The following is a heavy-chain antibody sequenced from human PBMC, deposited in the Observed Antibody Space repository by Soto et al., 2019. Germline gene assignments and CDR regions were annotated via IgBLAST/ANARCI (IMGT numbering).Heavy chain of an antibody. CDR3: ARALGSSGYFQH. V-gene: IGHV1-69*13. Sequence: SGKVSCKASGGTFSSYAISWVRQAPGQGLEWMGGIIPIFGTANYAQKFQGRVTITADESTSTAYMELSSLRSEDTAVYYCARALGSSGYFQHWGQGTLVTVSS. CDR2: IIPIFGTA. J-gene: IGHJ1*01. CDR1: GGTFSSYA. D-gene: IGHD6-6*01.